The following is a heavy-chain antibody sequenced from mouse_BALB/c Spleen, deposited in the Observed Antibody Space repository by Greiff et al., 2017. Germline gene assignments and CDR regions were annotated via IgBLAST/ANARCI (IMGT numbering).Heavy chain of an antibody. CDR3: ASGRNRYWFAY. Sequence: VQLQQSAAELARPGASVKMSCKASGYTFTSYTMHWVKQRPGQGLEWIGYINPSSGYTEYNQKFKDKTTLTADKSSSTAYMQLSSLTSEDSAVYYCASGRNRYWFAYWGQGTLVTVSA. J-gene: IGHJ3*01. V-gene: IGHV1-4*02. D-gene: IGHD2-14*01. CDR2: INPSSGYT. CDR1: GYTFTSYT.